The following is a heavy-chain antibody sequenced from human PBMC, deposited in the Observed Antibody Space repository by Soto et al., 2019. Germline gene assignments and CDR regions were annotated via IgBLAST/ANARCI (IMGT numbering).Heavy chain of an antibody. Sequence: SVKVSCKASGFTFTNSAIQWLRQARGQRLEWKGWIVVGSGNTNYAQKFQERLTITRDMSPSTAYMELSSLRSEDTAIYSHAARAGYYTSYYYMDVWGKGTTDTVSS. D-gene: IGHD3-3*01. CDR2: IVVGSGNT. V-gene: IGHV1-58*02. J-gene: IGHJ6*03. CDR1: GFTFTNSA. CDR3: AARAGYYTSYYYMDV.